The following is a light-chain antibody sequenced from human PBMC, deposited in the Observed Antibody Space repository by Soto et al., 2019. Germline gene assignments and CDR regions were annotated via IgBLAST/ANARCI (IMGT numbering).Light chain of an antibody. CDR1: QSVSSSY. Sequence: EIVLTQSPGTLSLSPGERATLSCRASQSVSSSYLAWYQQKPGQAPRLLIYGASSGATGIPDRFSGSGSGTDFTLTISRLEPEDFAVYYCQQYGSSLTVGGGTKVDIK. J-gene: IGKJ4*01. V-gene: IGKV3-20*01. CDR3: QQYGSSLT. CDR2: GAS.